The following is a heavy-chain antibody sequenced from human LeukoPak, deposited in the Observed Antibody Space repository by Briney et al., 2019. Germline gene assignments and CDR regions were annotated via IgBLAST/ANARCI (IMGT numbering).Heavy chain of an antibody. CDR2: INHSGST. V-gene: IGHV4-34*01. D-gene: IGHD3-22*01. Sequence: PSETLSLTCTVSGGFISSGDYYWSWIRQPPGKGLEWIGEINHSGSTNYNPSLKSRVTISVDTSKNQFSLKLSSVTAADTAVYYCARGSSYYDSSGWRPYYYYYYYMDVWGKGTTVTVSS. J-gene: IGHJ6*03. CDR3: ARGSSYYDSSGWRPYYYYYYYMDV. CDR1: GGFISSGDYY.